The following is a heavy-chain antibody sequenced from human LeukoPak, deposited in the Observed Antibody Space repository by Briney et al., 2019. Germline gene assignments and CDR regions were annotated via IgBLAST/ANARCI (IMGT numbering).Heavy chain of an antibody. Sequence: PGGSLRLSCAASGFIVSSNYMSWVRQAPGKGLEWVSVISSGGNTYYADSVKGRFTISRDNSKNTVFLQMNSLRAEDTAVYYRAREVRGYYFDYWGQGTLVTVSS. J-gene: IGHJ4*02. CDR3: AREVRGYYFDY. CDR1: GFIVSSNY. CDR2: ISSGGNT. D-gene: IGHD3-22*01. V-gene: IGHV3-53*01.